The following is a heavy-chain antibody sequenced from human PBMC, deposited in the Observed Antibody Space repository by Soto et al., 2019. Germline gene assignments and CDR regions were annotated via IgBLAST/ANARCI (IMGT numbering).Heavy chain of an antibody. CDR1: GGSIRSGGYY. CDR3: ARPGRYGVVAATPYDYGMDV. Sequence: QVQLQESGPGLVKPSQTLSLTCTVSGGSIRSGGYYWSWISQPPGKGLEWMAYSYSSGRSYYNPSRQSRVTISVYTSKNQLSLKLGSVAAADTDVYYCARPGRYGVVAATPYDYGMDVWGQGTTVTVS. V-gene: IGHV4-31*03. CDR2: SYSSGRS. J-gene: IGHJ6*02. D-gene: IGHD2-15*01.